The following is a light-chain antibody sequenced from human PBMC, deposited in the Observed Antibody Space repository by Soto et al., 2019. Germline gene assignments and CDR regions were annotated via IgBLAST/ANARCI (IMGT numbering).Light chain of an antibody. CDR1: QSVSSSY. J-gene: IGKJ2*01. CDR3: QQYGSSPPYT. V-gene: IGKV3-20*01. CDR2: GAS. Sequence: EIVLTQSPGTLSLSPGERATLSCRASQSVSSSYLAWYQQKPGQAPRLLIYGASSRATGMPDRFSGSGSGTDFTLTISRLEPEAFAVYYCQQYGSSPPYTFGQGTKLEIK.